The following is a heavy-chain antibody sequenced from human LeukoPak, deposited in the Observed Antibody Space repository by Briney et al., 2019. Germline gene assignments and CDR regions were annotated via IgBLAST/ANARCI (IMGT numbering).Heavy chain of an antibody. J-gene: IGHJ4*02. V-gene: IGHV4-59*01. D-gene: IGHD3-9*01. CDR3: ARWQTGYPYYFDY. Sequence: PSETLSLTCTVSGGSISSYYWSWIRQPPGKGLEWIGYIYYSGSTNYNPSLKSRVTISVDTSKNQFSLKLSSVTAADTAVYYCARWQTGYPYYFDYWGQGTLVTVSS. CDR2: IYYSGST. CDR1: GGSISSYY.